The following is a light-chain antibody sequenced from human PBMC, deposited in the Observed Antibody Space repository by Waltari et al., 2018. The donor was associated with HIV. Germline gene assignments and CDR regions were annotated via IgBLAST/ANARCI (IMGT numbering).Light chain of an antibody. Sequence: SSGLTQVPSVSVALGQTVTITCRGALLRGCYASWYQQRTGQAPTLVIFKRHVRPSGIPDRFSGSASGDTASLTITEAQAEDEADYYCNSRDIHGDQYVFFGGGTRLTV. CDR1: LLRGCY. CDR3: NSRDIHGDQYVF. V-gene: IGLV3-19*01. CDR2: KRH. J-gene: IGLJ2*01.